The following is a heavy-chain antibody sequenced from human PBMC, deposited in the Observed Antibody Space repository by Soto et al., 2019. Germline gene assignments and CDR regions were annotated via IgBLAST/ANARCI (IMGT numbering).Heavy chain of an antibody. CDR2: VLPTGSST. J-gene: IGHJ4*02. V-gene: IGHV3-23*01. Sequence: GGSLRLSCAASGFTFSTYTMNWIRQAPGKGLEWVSAVLPTGSSTFYADSVKGRFTISRDNSKNTLFLQMNNLRAEDTAVYYCAKDFTPDGYWDFDYLGQGTLVTVSS. CDR1: GFTFSTYT. CDR3: AKDFTPDGYWDFDY. D-gene: IGHD4-17*01.